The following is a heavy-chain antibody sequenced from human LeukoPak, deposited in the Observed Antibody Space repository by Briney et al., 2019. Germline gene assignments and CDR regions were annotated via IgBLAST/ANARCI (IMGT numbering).Heavy chain of an antibody. CDR1: GFTFSDYE. V-gene: IGHV3-48*03. D-gene: IGHD4-23*01. CDR3: ARDYGGSSPFDY. J-gene: IGHJ4*02. Sequence: GGSLRLSSAASGFTFSDYEMNWVRQAPGKGLEWVSYISTRGSTIYYADSVKGRFTISRDNAKNSLYLQMNSLRAEDTAVYYCARDYGGSSPFDYWGQGTLVTVSS. CDR2: ISTRGSTI.